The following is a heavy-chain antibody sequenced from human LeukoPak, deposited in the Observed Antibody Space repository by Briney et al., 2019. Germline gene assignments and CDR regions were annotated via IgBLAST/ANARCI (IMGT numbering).Heavy chain of an antibody. CDR3: ARVGYCGGDCYSGDYYYYMDV. J-gene: IGHJ6*03. Sequence: SETPSLTCAVYGGSFSGYYWSWIRQPPGKGLEWIGEINHSGSTNYNPSLKSRVTISVDTSKNQFSLKLSSVTAADTAVYYCARVGYCGGDCYSGDYYYYMDVWGKGTTVTVSS. V-gene: IGHV4-34*01. D-gene: IGHD2-21*02. CDR2: INHSGST. CDR1: GGSFSGYY.